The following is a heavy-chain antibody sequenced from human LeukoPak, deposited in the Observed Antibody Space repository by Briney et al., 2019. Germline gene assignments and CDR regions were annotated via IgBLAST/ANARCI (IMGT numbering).Heavy chain of an antibody. D-gene: IGHD3-10*02. CDR3: ASYFVGNGGRGY. CDR1: GDSINSGNSH. V-gene: IGHV4-30-4*01. Sequence: SETLSLTCTVSGDSINSGNSHWTWIRQPPGKGLEWLGSVYDSWNNYYNPSHESRITMSVDTSKNQYSLELSSVIAADTAVYYCASYFVGNGGRGYWGQGALVTVSS. J-gene: IGHJ4*02. CDR2: VYDSWNN.